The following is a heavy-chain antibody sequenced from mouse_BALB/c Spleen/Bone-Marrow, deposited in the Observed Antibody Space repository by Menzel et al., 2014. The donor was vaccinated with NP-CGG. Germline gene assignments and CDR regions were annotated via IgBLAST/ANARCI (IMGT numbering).Heavy chain of an antibody. CDR3: ARNSMAY. V-gene: IGHV14-3*02. J-gene: IGHJ3*01. Sequence: EVQLVESGAELVKPGASVRLSCTASGFNIKDTYMHWVKRRPEQGLEWIGRIDPANYNTKYDPKFQGKATITADTSSNTAYLQLSSLTSEDTAVYYCARNSMAYWGQGTLVTVSA. CDR1: GFNIKDTY. CDR2: IDPANYNT.